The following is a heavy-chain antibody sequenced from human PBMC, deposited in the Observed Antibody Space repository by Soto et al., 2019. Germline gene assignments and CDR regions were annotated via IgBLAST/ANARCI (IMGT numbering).Heavy chain of an antibody. J-gene: IGHJ4*02. V-gene: IGHV1-3*01. CDR3: ARVIGGLYYFDY. CDR2: INADNGNR. Sequence: ASVKVSCKASGYTITSYAMHWVRQAPGQRLEWMGWINADNGNRKYSQKFQGRVTITRDTSASTAYMELSSLRSEDTAVYYCARVIGGLYYFDYWGQGTLVTAPQ. D-gene: IGHD3-16*02. CDR1: GYTITSYA.